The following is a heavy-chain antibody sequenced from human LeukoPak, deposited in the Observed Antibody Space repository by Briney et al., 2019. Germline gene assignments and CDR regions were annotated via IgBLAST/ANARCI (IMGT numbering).Heavy chain of an antibody. V-gene: IGHV4-34*01. J-gene: IGHJ4*02. CDR3: ARYRGSSSRWSDY. D-gene: IGHD6-13*01. CDR1: GGSFSGYY. CDR2: INHSGST. Sequence: PSETLSLTCAVYGGSFSGYYWSWIRQPPGKGLEWIGEINHSGSTNYNPSLKSRVTISVDTSKNQFSLKLSSVTAADTAVYYCARYRGSSSRWSDYWGQGTLVTVSS.